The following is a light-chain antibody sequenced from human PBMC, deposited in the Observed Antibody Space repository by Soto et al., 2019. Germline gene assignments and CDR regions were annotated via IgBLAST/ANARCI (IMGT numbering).Light chain of an antibody. Sequence: ETVMTQSPATLSVSPGGRATLSCRASQSVSNDLAWYQQKPGQAPRLLIYDASTRATGIPARFSGSGSGTEFTLAISSLQSEDFAVYYCHQYHNWPPGTFGQGTKLQI. J-gene: IGKJ2*01. CDR1: QSVSND. V-gene: IGKV3-15*01. CDR3: HQYHNWPPGT. CDR2: DAS.